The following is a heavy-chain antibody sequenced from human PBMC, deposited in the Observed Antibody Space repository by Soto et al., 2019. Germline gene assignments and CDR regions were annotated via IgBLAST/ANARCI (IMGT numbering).Heavy chain of an antibody. CDR2: IIPIFGTA. D-gene: IGHD3-22*01. Sequence: QVQLVQSGADVKKPGSSVKVSCKASGGTFSSYAISWVRQAPGQGLEWMGGIIPIFGTANYAQKFQGRVTITADKSTSTAYMELSSLRSEDTAVYYCASLRTPHYYDSSGYLDYWGQGTLVTVSS. J-gene: IGHJ4*02. CDR1: GGTFSSYA. V-gene: IGHV1-69*06. CDR3: ASLRTPHYYDSSGYLDY.